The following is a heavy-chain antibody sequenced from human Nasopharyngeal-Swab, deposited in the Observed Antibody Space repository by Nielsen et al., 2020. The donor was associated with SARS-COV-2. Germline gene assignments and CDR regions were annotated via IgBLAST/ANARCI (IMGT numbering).Heavy chain of an antibody. V-gene: IGHV4-39*01. Sequence: TLSLTCTVSGGSISSSSYYWGWIRQPPGKGLEWIGSIYYSGSTYYNPSLKSRVTISVDTSKNQFSLKLSSVTAADTAVYYCARPVVRGYSPFFDYWGQGTLVTVSS. CDR3: ARPVVRGYSPFFDY. J-gene: IGHJ4*02. D-gene: IGHD3-10*01. CDR1: GGSISSSSYY. CDR2: IYYSGST.